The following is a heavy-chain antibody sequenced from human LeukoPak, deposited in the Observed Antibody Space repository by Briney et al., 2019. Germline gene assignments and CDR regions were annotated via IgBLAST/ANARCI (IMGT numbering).Heavy chain of an antibody. V-gene: IGHV7-4-1*02. CDR1: GYTFTSYA. D-gene: IGHD3-16*02. Sequence: ASVKVSCKASGYTFTSYAMNWVRQAPGQGLEWMGWINPNTGNPTYAQAFTGRLVFSLDTSVSTAYLQISSLKAEDTAVYYCARAYQHLGGLSFPDYWGQGALVTVSS. J-gene: IGHJ4*02. CDR2: INPNTGNP. CDR3: ARAYQHLGGLSFPDY.